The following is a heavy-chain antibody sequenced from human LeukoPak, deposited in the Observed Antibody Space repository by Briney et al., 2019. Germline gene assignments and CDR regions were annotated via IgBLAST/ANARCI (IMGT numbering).Heavy chain of an antibody. CDR1: GGSISSYY. CDR3: ARDGGIVGATPYFDY. CDR2: VYYSGST. Sequence: SETLSLTCTGSGGSISSYYWSWLRQPPGKGLEWIGYVYYSGSTNYNPSLKSRVTISVDTSKNQFSLKLSSVTAADTAVYYCARDGGIVGATPYFDYWGQGTLVTVSS. D-gene: IGHD1-26*01. J-gene: IGHJ4*02. V-gene: IGHV4-59*01.